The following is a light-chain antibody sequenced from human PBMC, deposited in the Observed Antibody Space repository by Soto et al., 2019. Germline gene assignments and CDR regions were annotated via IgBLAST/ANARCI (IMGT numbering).Light chain of an antibody. CDR3: SSYTSSSTLV. Sequence: QSALTQPASVSGSPGQSIAISCTGTSSDVGGYHSVSWYQHHPGKAPKLMIYDVNYRPSGISDRFSGSKSGNTASLTISGLQAEDEADYYCSSYTSSSTLVFGTGTKVTVL. V-gene: IGLV2-14*03. CDR2: DVN. J-gene: IGLJ1*01. CDR1: SSDVGGYHS.